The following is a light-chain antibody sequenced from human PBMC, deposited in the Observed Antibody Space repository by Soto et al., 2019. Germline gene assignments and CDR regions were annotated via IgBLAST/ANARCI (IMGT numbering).Light chain of an antibody. CDR1: SVHSNYA. CDR2: VNSGGSH. V-gene: IGLV4-69*01. J-gene: IGLJ7*01. Sequence: QLVLTQSPSASASLGASVKLTCTLSSVHSNYAIAWHQQQPEKGPRYLMKVNSGGSHIKGDGIPDRFSGSSSGAERYLFISSLQSEDEADYYCQTWGTGSAIVVFGGGTQLIVL. CDR3: QTWGTGSAIVV.